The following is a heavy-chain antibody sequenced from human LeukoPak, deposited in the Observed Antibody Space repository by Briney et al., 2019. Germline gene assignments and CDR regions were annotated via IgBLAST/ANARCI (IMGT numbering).Heavy chain of an antibody. CDR1: GYTLNELS. D-gene: IGHD4-23*01. J-gene: IGHJ4*02. V-gene: IGHV1-24*01. CDR2: FDPADGET. Sequence: ASVKVSCKVSGYTLNELSMHWVRLAPGKGLEGMVGFDPADGETVYAHRFQGRLTMTEDTSTNTGYMELTSLRSEDTAVYYCAADGGGLSSVVTPRSSPFDYWGQGTLVTVSS. CDR3: AADGGGLSSVVTPRSSPFDY.